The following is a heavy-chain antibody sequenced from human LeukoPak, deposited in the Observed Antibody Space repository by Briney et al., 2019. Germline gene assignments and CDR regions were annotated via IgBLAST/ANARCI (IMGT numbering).Heavy chain of an antibody. CDR3: ARDLVLRGST. CDR2: MYGDMRDI. D-gene: IGHD4/OR15-4a*01. CDR1: GLTFSNSW. J-gene: IGHJ5*02. Sequence: PGGSLRLSCEASGLTFSNSWMHWVRQIPGKGLVWVSRMYGDMRDISYADSVKGRFTISRDNAKNTVYLQMNSLRGEDTAVYYCARDLVLRGSTWGQGTLVTVPS. V-gene: IGHV3-74*01.